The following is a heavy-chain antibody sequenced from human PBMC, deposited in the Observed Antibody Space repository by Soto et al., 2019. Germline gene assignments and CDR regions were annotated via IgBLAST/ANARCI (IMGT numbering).Heavy chain of an antibody. CDR3: ARGRRYCSSTSCKKRDYYGMDF. J-gene: IGHJ6*01. V-gene: IGHV4-34*01. D-gene: IGHD2-2*01. CDR2: INHSGST. CDR1: GGSFSGYY. Sequence: SETLSRTCAVYGGSFSGYYWSWIRQPPGKGLEWIVEINHSGSTNYNPSLKSRVTISVDTSKNQFSLKLSSVTAADTAVYYCARGRRYCSSTSCKKRDYYGMDFWAQGTTVTVSS.